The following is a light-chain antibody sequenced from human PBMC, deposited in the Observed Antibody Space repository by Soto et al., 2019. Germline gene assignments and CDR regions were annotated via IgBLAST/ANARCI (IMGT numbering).Light chain of an antibody. J-gene: IGKJ5*01. CDR3: QQYAFSPIT. CDR1: QYVSKSY. Sequence: EIVLTQSPGTLSLSPGERATLSCRASQYVSKSYLAWYQQKPGQAPRLLISGASSRATGIPDRFSGSGSGTDFTLTISRLEPEDFAAYHCQQYAFSPITFGQGTRLEIK. V-gene: IGKV3-20*01. CDR2: GAS.